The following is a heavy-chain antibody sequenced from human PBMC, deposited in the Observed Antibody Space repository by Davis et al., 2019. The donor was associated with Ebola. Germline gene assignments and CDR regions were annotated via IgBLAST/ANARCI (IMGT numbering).Heavy chain of an antibody. J-gene: IGHJ4*02. D-gene: IGHD3-10*01. CDR1: GGSISSYY. Sequence: MPSETLSLTCTVSGGSISSYYWSWIRQPPGKGLEWIGEINHSGSTNYNPSLKSRVTISVDTSKNQFSLKLSSVTAADTAVYYCARGRRYYYGSGSYYPYWGQGTLVTVSS. CDR3: ARGRRYYYGSGSYYPY. V-gene: IGHV4-34*01. CDR2: INHSGST.